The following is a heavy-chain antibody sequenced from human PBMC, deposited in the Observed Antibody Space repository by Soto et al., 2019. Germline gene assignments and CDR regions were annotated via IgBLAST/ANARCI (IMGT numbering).Heavy chain of an antibody. V-gene: IGHV1-2*02. J-gene: IGHJ4*02. D-gene: IGHD2-21*02. CDR2: INPNSGGT. CDR3: ASGRAYCGGDCYSSPGDY. Sequence: ASVKVSCKASGYTFTGYYMHWVRQAPGQVLEWMGWINPNSGGTNYAQKFQGRVTMTRDTSITTAYMELSRLRSDDTAVYYCASGRAYCGGDCYSSPGDYWGQGTLVTVSS. CDR1: GYTFTGYY.